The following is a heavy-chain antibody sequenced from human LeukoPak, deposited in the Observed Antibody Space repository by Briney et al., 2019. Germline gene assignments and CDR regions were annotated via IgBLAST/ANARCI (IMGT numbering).Heavy chain of an antibody. D-gene: IGHD2-15*01. CDR2: INHSGTT. CDR1: GGSFSGYY. Sequence: SETMFLTXAVYGGSFSGYYWNWIRQSPGKRLELIGEINHSGTTNYIASLKSRVTISVDTSKKQFSLKLSSVTASDTAVYYCARFPCSGDSCYSGIRAFDIWGQGTMVTVSS. V-gene: IGHV4-34*01. CDR3: ARFPCSGDSCYSGIRAFDI. J-gene: IGHJ3*02.